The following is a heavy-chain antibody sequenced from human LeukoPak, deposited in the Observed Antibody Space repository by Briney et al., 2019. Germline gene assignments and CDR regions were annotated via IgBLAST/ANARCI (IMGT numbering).Heavy chain of an antibody. CDR1: GFTFSSYA. V-gene: IGHV3-30*01. CDR2: ISYDGSNK. Sequence: GGSLRLSCAASGFTFSSYAMHWVRQAPGKGLEWVAVISYDGSNKYYADSAKGRFTISRDNSKNTLYLQMNSLRAEDTAVYYCARDKSTPGIAAAGGNWFDPWGQGTLVTVSS. J-gene: IGHJ5*02. D-gene: IGHD6-13*01. CDR3: ARDKSTPGIAAAGGNWFDP.